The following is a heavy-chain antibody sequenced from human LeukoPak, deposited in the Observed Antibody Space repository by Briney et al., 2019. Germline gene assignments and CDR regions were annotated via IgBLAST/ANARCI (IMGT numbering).Heavy chain of an antibody. CDR1: GFTFSSYS. J-gene: IGHJ4*02. Sequence: MSGGSLRLSCAASGFTFSSYSMNWVRQAPGKGLEWVSSISSSSSYIYYADSVKGRFTISRDNAKNSLYLQMNSLRAEDTAVYYCARDASDFWSGYQTDTYFDYWGQGTLVTVFS. CDR3: ARDASDFWSGYQTDTYFDY. V-gene: IGHV3-21*01. D-gene: IGHD3-3*01. CDR2: ISSSSSYI.